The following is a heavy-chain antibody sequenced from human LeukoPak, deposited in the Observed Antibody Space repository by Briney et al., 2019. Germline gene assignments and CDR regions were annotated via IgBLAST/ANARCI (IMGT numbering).Heavy chain of an antibody. J-gene: IGHJ2*01. CDR3: ARVEVPRDINDWYFDL. V-gene: IGHV4-38-2*02. CDR2: LYHSGTT. D-gene: IGHD2-15*01. CDR1: GYSIAHGFF. Sequence: SETLSLTCTVSGYSIAHGFFWAWIRQPPGGGLEWIGILYHSGTTYYNTSLKSRISTSVDTSKNQFSLKLRLVTAADTAVYYCARVEVPRDINDWYFDLWGRGTLATVSS.